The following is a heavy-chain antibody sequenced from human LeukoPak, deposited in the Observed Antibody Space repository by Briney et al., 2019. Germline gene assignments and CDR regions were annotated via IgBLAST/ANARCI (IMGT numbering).Heavy chain of an antibody. CDR3: ARDRRSASIAARPGWPNWFDP. Sequence: PSETLSLTCTVSGGSISSYYWSWIRQPPGKGLEWIGYIYYSGSTNYNPSLKSRVTISVDTSKNQFSLKLSSVTAADTAVYYCARDRRSASIAARPGWPNWFDPWGQGTLVTVSS. CDR2: IYYSGST. CDR1: GGSISSYY. D-gene: IGHD6-6*01. V-gene: IGHV4-59*01. J-gene: IGHJ5*02.